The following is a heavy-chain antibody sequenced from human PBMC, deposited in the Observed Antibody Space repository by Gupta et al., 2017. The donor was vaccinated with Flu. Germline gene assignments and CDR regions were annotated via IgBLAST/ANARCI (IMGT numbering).Heavy chain of an antibody. V-gene: IGHV3-48*02. CDR1: GFTFRSYS. CDR3: ARDVSGSYFPGYFDY. J-gene: IGHJ4*02. D-gene: IGHD1-26*01. CDR2: ISSSSSTI. Sequence: EVQLVESGGGLVQPGGSLRLSCAASGFTFRSYSMNWVRQAPGKGLEWVSYISSSSSTIYYADSVKGRFTISRDNAKNSLYLQMNSLRDEDTAVYYCARDVSGSYFPGYFDYWGQGTLVTVSS.